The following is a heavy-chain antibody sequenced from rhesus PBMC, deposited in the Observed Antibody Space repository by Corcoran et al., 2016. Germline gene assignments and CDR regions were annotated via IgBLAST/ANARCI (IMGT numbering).Heavy chain of an antibody. Sequence: QVQLQESGPAVVKPSETLSLTCAVSGGSISSSNWWSWIRQSPGKGLEWIGGIYGSGGSTEYNPSLKCLVTISIDTSKNKFSLKLSSVTAADTAVYYCARRALVYYFDYWGQGVLVTVSS. D-gene: IGHD2-39*01. CDR2: IYGSGGST. CDR1: GGSISSSNW. CDR3: ARRALVYYFDY. V-gene: IGHV4-93*02. J-gene: IGHJ4*01.